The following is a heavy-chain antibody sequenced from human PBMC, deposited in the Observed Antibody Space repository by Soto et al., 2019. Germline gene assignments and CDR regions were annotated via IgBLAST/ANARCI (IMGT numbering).Heavy chain of an antibody. CDR2: IYWDDSK. J-gene: IGHJ4*02. Sequence: QITLKESGPTLVKPTQTLTLTCTFSGFSLTTDRVGVGWIRQPPGEALEWLAVIYWDDSKTYRPSLESRLTITKDTSKNQVALTMTNMDSLDTATYYSAHAYGGRSLYWCQGTLVTVSS. D-gene: IGHD1-26*01. CDR3: AHAYGGRSLY. V-gene: IGHV2-5*02. CDR1: GFSLTTDRVG.